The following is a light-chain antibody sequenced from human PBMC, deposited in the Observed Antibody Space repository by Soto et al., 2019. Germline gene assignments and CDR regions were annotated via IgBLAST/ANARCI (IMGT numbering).Light chain of an antibody. CDR1: QRLANY. J-gene: IGKJ4*01. V-gene: IGKV1-33*01. CDR2: AAS. Sequence: DVRLTQSPSTLSASVGDRVAITCQASQRLANYLNWLQQRPGTAPQILISAASRLEPGVPSRFSGQRSHTDFTLVISNLQPEDFATYYCQQYEELPLTFGGGTRVEV. CDR3: QQYEELPLT.